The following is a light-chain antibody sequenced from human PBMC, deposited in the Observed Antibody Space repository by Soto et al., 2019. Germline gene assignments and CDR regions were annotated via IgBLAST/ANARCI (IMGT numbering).Light chain of an antibody. Sequence: EIVMTHSPSTLSVSPVESATLSCRASQSVSSNLAWRQQKPGQAPRILMYDASTRATGISARFSGSGSGTAFTLTISSLQSEDFAVYYCQKYHNWPINFGQGTRLEIK. CDR1: QSVSSN. CDR2: DAS. V-gene: IGKV3-15*01. CDR3: QKYHNWPIN. J-gene: IGKJ5*01.